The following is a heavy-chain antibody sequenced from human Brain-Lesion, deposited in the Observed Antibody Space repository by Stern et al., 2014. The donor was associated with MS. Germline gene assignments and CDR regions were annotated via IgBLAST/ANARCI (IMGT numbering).Heavy chain of an antibody. CDR3: AKGYNWFDS. Sequence: QVQLVQSGPGLMKPSQTLALTCAISGDSVSSNSAACNWIRQSPSRGLEWLGRTYYRSKWYYQYAESVKSRITINADTSTNQFSLQLNSVTPEDTAVYLCAKGYNWFDSWGQGTVVTVS. J-gene: IGHJ5*01. CDR2: TYYRSKWYY. V-gene: IGHV6-1*01. CDR1: GDSVSSNSAA.